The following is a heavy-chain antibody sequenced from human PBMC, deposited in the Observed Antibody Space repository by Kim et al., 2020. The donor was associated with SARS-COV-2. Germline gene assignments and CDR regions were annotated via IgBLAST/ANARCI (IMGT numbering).Heavy chain of an antibody. CDR2: ISYDGSNK. CDR3: ARDQQQFYYYYYGMDV. Sequence: GGSLRLSCAASGFTFSSYAMHWVRQAPGKGLEWVAVISYDGSNKYYADSVKGRFTISRDNSKNTLYLQMNSLRAEDTAVYYCARDQQQFYYYYYGMDVWGQGTTVTVSS. V-gene: IGHV3-30-3*01. J-gene: IGHJ6*02. CDR1: GFTFSSYA. D-gene: IGHD6-13*01.